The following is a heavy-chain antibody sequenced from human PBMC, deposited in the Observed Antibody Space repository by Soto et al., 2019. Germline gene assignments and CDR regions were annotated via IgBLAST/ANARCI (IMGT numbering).Heavy chain of an antibody. J-gene: IGHJ6*02. CDR2: IIPIFGTA. CDR3: ARGGEVVVVPAAIYYGMDV. D-gene: IGHD2-2*01. CDR1: GGTFSSYA. V-gene: IGHV1-69*13. Sequence: GASVKVSCKASGGTFSSYAISWVRQAPGQGLEWMGGIIPIFGTANYAQKFQGRVTITADESTSTAYMELSSLRSEDTAVYYCARGGEVVVVPAAIYYGMDVWGQGTTVTVSS.